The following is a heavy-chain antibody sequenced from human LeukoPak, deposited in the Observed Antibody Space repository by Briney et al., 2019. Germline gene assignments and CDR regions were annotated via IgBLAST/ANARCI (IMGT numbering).Heavy chain of an antibody. CDR1: GFTFSSYS. V-gene: IGHV3-21*01. J-gene: IGHJ6*02. D-gene: IGHD3-22*01. Sequence: GGSLRLSCAASGFTFSSYSMNWVRQAPGKGLEWVSSISSSSSYIYYADSVKGRFTISRDNAKNSLYLQMNSLRAEDTAVYYCARDTDYDSSGYLVHYGMDVWGQGTTVTVSS. CDR2: ISSSSSYI. CDR3: ARDTDYDSSGYLVHYGMDV.